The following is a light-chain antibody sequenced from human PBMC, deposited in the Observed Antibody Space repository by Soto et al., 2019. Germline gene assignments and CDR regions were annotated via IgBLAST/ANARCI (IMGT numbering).Light chain of an antibody. Sequence: QSALTQPPSASGSPGQSVTISCTGTSSDVGGYNFVSWYQQHPGKAPKLMIYDVSKRPSGVPDRFSGSKSGNAASLTVSGLQAEDEADYYCSSYAGSKNFVFGGGTKLTVL. CDR3: SSYAGSKNFV. CDR1: SSDVGGYNF. CDR2: DVS. V-gene: IGLV2-8*01. J-gene: IGLJ2*01.